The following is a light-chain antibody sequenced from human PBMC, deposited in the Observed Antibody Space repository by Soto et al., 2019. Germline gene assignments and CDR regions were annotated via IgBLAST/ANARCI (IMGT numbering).Light chain of an antibody. V-gene: IGLV2-23*02. CDR2: EVN. CDR3: CSYIVTSTYV. Sequence: QSALAQPASVSGSPGQSITISCTGTSSDVANYNLVSWYQQHPGKAPKLRIYEVNKRPSGVSNRFSGSKSGNTASLTISGLQAEDEADYYRCSYIVTSTYVFGTATIVTVL. J-gene: IGLJ1*01. CDR1: SSDVANYNL.